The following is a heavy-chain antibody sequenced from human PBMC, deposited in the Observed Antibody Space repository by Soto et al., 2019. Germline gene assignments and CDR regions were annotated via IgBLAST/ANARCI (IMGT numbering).Heavy chain of an antibody. CDR1: GGSFSGYY. CDR2: INHSGST. J-gene: IGHJ4*02. V-gene: IGHV4-34*01. D-gene: IGHD3-22*01. Sequence: XETLSLTCAVYGGSFSGYYWSWIRQPPGRGLDWIGEINHSGSTNYNPSLKSRVTISVDTSKNQFSLKLSSVTAADTAVYYCARSSITYYYDSSGYPRRGYFDYWGQGNLVTVSS. CDR3: ARSSITYYYDSSGYPRRGYFDY.